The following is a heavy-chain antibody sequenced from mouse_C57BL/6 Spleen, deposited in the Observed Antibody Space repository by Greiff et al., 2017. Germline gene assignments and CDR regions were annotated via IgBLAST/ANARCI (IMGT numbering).Heavy chain of an antibody. CDR1: GYSITSGYY. V-gene: IGHV3-6*01. D-gene: IGHD1-1*01. J-gene: IGHJ1*03. Sequence: EVKLMESGPGLVKPSQSLSLTCSVTGYSITSGYYWNWIRQFPGNKLEWMGYISYAGSNNYNPSLKNRISITRDTSKNQFVLMLNSVTTENTTTYYCAREEYATYVDVWGTGTTVTVSS. CDR2: ISYAGSN. CDR3: AREEYATYVDV.